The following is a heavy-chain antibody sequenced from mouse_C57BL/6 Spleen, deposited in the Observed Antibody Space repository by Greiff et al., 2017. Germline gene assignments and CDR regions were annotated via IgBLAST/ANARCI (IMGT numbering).Heavy chain of an antibody. D-gene: IGHD3-2*02. CDR2: IYPGDGDT. V-gene: IGHV1-80*01. J-gene: IGHJ2*01. CDR3: ARRDSSGLYFDY. CDR1: GYAFSSYW. Sequence: VQLQQSGAELVKPGASVKISCKASGYAFSSYWMNWVKQRPGKGLEWIGQIYPGDGDTNYNGKFKGKATLTADKSSSTAYMQLSSLTSEDSAVYFCARRDSSGLYFDYWGQGTTLTVSS.